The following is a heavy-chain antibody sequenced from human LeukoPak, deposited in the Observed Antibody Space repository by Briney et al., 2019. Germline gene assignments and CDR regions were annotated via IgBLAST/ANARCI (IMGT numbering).Heavy chain of an antibody. D-gene: IGHD2-8*01. Sequence: KAGGSLRLSCAASGFTFSAYSMNWVRQAPGKGLEWVSSISSSSTYIYYADSLKGRFTISRDNAKNSLYLHMNSLRAEDTAVYYCTKEQWWRQDYWGQGTLVTVSS. CDR2: ISSSSTYI. J-gene: IGHJ4*02. CDR1: GFTFSAYS. V-gene: IGHV3-21*06. CDR3: TKEQWWRQDY.